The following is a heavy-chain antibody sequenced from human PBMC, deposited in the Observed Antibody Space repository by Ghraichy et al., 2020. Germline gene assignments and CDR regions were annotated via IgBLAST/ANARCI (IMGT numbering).Heavy chain of an antibody. Sequence: SVKVSCKASGYTFTSYAMNWVRQAPGQGLEWMGWINTNTGNPTYAQGFTGRFVFSLDTSVSTAYLQISSLKAEDTAVYYCARDPIGYSYGYFFLFAFDIWGQGTMVTVSS. CDR1: GYTFTSYA. V-gene: IGHV7-4-1*02. J-gene: IGHJ3*02. CDR3: ARDPIGYSYGYFFLFAFDI. CDR2: INTNTGNP. D-gene: IGHD5-18*01.